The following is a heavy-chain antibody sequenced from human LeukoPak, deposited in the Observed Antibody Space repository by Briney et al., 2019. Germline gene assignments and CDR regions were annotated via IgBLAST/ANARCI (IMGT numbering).Heavy chain of an antibody. CDR3: ARQGYSAYEILDY. J-gene: IGHJ4*02. D-gene: IGHD5-12*01. V-gene: IGHV4-59*08. CDR2: IYYSGST. Sequence: PSETLSLTCTVSGGSISSYYWSWIRQPPGKGLEWIGYIYYSGSTNYSPSLKSRVTISVDTSKNQFCLKLSSVTAADTAVYYCARQGYSAYEILDYWGQGTLVTVSS. CDR1: GGSISSYY.